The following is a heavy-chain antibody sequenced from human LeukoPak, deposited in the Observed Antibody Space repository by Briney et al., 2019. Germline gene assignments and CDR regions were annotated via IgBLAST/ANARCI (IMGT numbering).Heavy chain of an antibody. CDR2: IKQDGREK. CDR3: ARDRTWYSN. D-gene: IGHD2-15*01. V-gene: IGHV3-7*01. J-gene: IGHJ4*02. CDR1: GFTFSSNW. Sequence: GGSLRLSCAASGFTFSSNWMSWVRQAPGKGLEWVANIKQDGREKYHVDSVKGRFTISRDNAKNSLYLQMNSLRAEDTAGYYCARDRTWYSNWGQGTLVTVSS.